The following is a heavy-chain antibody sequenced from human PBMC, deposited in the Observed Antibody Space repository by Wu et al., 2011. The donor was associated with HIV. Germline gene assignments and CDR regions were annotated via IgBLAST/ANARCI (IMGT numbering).Heavy chain of an antibody. CDR3: AVGLVVNDAFEI. Sequence: QVQLVQSGAEVKKPGSSVKVSCKASGATFSSYAISWVRQAPGQGLEWMGGIIPIFDKPNYGQKFQGRITITADKSTNTAYMELSSLRSEDTALYYCAVGLVVNDAFEIWGQGTVVTV. J-gene: IGHJ3*02. V-gene: IGHV1-69*06. CDR1: GATFSSYA. D-gene: IGHD3-22*01. CDR2: IIPIFDKP.